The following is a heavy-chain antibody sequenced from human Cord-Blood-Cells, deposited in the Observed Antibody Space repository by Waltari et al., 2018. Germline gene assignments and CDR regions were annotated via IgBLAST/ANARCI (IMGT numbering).Heavy chain of an antibody. V-gene: IGHV3-48*02. J-gene: IGHJ4*02. CDR2: ISSSSSTI. CDR3: ARTLRQLVDY. CDR1: GFTFGSSR. D-gene: IGHD6-6*01. Sequence: EVQLVESGGGLVQPGGSLRLSGAASGFTFGSSRMNWVRQAPGKGLEWVSYISSSSSTIYYADSVKGRFTISRDNAKNSLYLQMNSLRDEDTAVYYCARTLRQLVDYWGQGTLVTVSS.